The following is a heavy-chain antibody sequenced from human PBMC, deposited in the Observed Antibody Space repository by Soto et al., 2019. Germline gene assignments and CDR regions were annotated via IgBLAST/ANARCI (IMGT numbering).Heavy chain of an antibody. Sequence: PGESLKISCKGSGYSFTSYWIGWVRQMPGKGLEWMGIIYPGDSDTRYSPSFQGQVTISADKSISTAYLQWSSLKASDTAMYYCARRYXYSSSSSHYYYYYGMDVWGQGTTVTVSS. CDR1: GYSFTSYW. CDR2: IYPGDSDT. V-gene: IGHV5-51*01. D-gene: IGHD6-6*01. J-gene: IGHJ6*02. CDR3: ARRYXYSSSSSHYYYYYGMDV.